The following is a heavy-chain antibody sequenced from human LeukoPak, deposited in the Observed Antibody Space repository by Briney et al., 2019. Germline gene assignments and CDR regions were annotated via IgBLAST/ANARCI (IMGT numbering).Heavy chain of an antibody. V-gene: IGHV1-2*02. Sequence: ASVKVSCKASGYTFTGYYMHWVRQAPGQGLEWMGWINPNSGGTNYAQKFQGRVTMTRDMSISTAYMELSRLRSDDTAVYYCARARERITMVRGVIRAFDIWGQGTMVTVSS. D-gene: IGHD3-10*01. CDR1: GYTFTGYY. CDR3: ARARERITMVRGVIRAFDI. CDR2: INPNSGGT. J-gene: IGHJ3*02.